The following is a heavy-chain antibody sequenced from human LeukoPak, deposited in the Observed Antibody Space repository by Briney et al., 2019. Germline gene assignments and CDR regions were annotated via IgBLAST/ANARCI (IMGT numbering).Heavy chain of an antibody. D-gene: IGHD1-14*01. CDR1: EFVFSDYY. CDR3: ARAPLEPTNWFDP. V-gene: IGHV3-11*01. CDR2: ISDSSSTI. Sequence: GGSLRLSCAASEFVFSDYYMSWIRQAPGKGLEWVSYISDSSSTIYYADSVKGRFTISRDNVKNSLYLQMNGLRAEDTAVYYCARAPLEPTNWFDPWGQGTLVTVSS. J-gene: IGHJ5*02.